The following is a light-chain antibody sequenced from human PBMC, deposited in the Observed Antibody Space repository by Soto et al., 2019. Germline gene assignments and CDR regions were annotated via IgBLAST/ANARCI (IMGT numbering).Light chain of an antibody. V-gene: IGLV2-8*01. CDR3: TFHAGTTDLPYV. J-gene: IGLJ1*01. CDR1: SSDVGAYNY. Sequence: QSALTQPPSASGSPGQSVTISCTGTSSDVGAYNYVSWYQHRPGKAPKLMIYEVTRRPSGIPDRFSGAESDTTASLTVSGLQAEDEDDYYCTFHAGTTDLPYVFGPGTKVTVL. CDR2: EVT.